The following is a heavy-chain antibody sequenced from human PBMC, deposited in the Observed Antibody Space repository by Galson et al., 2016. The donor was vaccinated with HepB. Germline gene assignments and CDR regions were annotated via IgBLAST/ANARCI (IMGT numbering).Heavy chain of an antibody. CDR2: IDYSGSS. CDR3: ARENPLLGDAFDI. J-gene: IGHJ3*02. CDR1: VGSISSYY. Sequence: SETLSLTCTVSVGSISSYYWSWIRQPPGKRLEWIGYIDYSGSSYYNPSVKSRVTISLDMSKNQVSLKLTSVTAADTAIYYCARENPLLGDAFDIWGQGTMVTVSS. V-gene: IGHV4-59*01. D-gene: IGHD7-27*01.